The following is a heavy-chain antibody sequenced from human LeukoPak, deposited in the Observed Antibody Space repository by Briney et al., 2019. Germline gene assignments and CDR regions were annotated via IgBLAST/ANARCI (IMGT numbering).Heavy chain of an antibody. D-gene: IGHD5-18*01. V-gene: IGHV3-66*01. Sequence: GGSLRLSCAASGFTVSSNYMNWVRQAPGKGLEWVSVIDSGDRTYYADSVKGRFTISRDNSKNTLYLQMNSLRAEDTAVYYCARDGLSGYSYGIASPGVYYFDYWGQGTLVTVSS. CDR1: GFTVSSNY. J-gene: IGHJ4*02. CDR2: IDSGDRT. CDR3: ARDGLSGYSYGIASPGVYYFDY.